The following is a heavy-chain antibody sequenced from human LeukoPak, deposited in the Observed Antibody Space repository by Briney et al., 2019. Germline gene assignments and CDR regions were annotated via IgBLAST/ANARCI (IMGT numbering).Heavy chain of an antibody. J-gene: IGHJ4*02. V-gene: IGHV4-59*01. CDR3: ARGPYDSSGYYPDY. CDR1: GGSISSYY. D-gene: IGHD3-22*01. CDR2: IYYSGST. Sequence: SETLSLTCSVSGGSISSYYWSWIRQPPGKGLEWIGYIYYSGSTNYNPSLKSRGTISVDTSKNQFSLKLSSVTAADTAVYYCARGPYDSSGYYPDYWGQGTLVTVSS.